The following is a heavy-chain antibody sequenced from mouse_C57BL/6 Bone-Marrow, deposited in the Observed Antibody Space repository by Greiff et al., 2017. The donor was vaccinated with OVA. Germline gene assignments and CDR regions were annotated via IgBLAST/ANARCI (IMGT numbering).Heavy chain of an antibody. CDR2: IYPRSGNT. J-gene: IGHJ4*01. Sequence: QVQLQQSGAELARPGASVKLSCKASGHTFTSYGISWVKQRTGQGLEWIGEIYPRSGNTYYNEKFKGKATLTADKSSSTAYMELRSLTSEDSAVYFCARVGLRRKGNAMDYWGQGTSVTVSS. CDR1: GHTFTSYG. V-gene: IGHV1-81*01. D-gene: IGHD2-2*01. CDR3: ARVGLRRKGNAMDY.